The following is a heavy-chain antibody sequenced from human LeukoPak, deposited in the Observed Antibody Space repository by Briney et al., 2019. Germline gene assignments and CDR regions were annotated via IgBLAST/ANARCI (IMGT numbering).Heavy chain of an antibody. D-gene: IGHD1-26*01. J-gene: IGHJ4*02. CDR1: GFTFDDYA. CDR2: ISWDGGST. CDR3: AKDWSSGNYPLGLLF. V-gene: IGHV3-43D*03. Sequence: GGSLRLSCAASGFTFDDYAMHWVRQAPGKGLEWVSLISWDGGSTYYADSVKGRFTISRDNSKNSLYLQMNSLRAEDTALYYCAKDWSSGNYPLGLLFWGQGTLVTVSS.